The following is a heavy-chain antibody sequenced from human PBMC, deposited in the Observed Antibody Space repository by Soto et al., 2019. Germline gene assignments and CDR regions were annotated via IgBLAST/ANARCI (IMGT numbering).Heavy chain of an antibody. CDR2: IYYSGST. CDR3: ARQGGATNNWFDP. CDR1: GGSISSSSYY. D-gene: IGHD1-26*01. Sequence: SEKLSLTCTVSGGSISSSSYYWGWIRQPPGKGLEWIGDIYYSGSTYYNQSLKSRVTIYVDTTKNQFSLKLSSVTTANTAVDYCARQGGATNNWFDPRALGTLVTVSS. J-gene: IGHJ5*02. V-gene: IGHV4-39*01.